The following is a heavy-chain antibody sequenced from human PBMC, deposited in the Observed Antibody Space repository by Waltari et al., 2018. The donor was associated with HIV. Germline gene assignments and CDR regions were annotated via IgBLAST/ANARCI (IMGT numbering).Heavy chain of an antibody. CDR3: ARWGTATAGGMDV. D-gene: IGHD3-16*01. CDR2: ISGYDVKT. V-gene: IGHV1-18*01. J-gene: IGHJ6*02. CDR1: GYTFSYYG. Sequence: QAQLTQSGAEVKRTGASVRVSCKASGYTFSYYGVCWVRQAPGKGLEWMGGISGYDVKTQFAQRFQDRLTLTSDISTSTTYMELKNLRSDDTAVYYCARWGTATAGGMDVWGLGTPVTVSS.